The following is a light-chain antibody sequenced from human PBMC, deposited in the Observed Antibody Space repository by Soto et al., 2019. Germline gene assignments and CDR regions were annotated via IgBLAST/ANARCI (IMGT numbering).Light chain of an antibody. Sequence: SYELTQPPSVSVAPEKTARITCGGNNIGSKRVHWYRQKPGQAPVLVIYYDSDRPSGIPERFSGSNSGNTATLTISRVEAGDEADYYCQVWDITTDHYVFGTVTKVTVL. CDR1: NIGSKR. CDR3: QVWDITTDHYV. V-gene: IGLV3-21*04. CDR2: YDS. J-gene: IGLJ1*01.